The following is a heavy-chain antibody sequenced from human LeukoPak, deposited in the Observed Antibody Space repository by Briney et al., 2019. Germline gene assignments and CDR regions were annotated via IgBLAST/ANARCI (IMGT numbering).Heavy chain of an antibody. Sequence: GESLKISCKGSGYSFTSYWIGWVRQMPGKGLEWMGIIYPGDSDTRYSPSFQGQVTISADKSISTAYLQWSSLKASDTAMYYCARTLPSSIAARGGFDPWGQGTLVTVSS. CDR2: IYPGDSDT. V-gene: IGHV5-51*01. CDR3: ARTLPSSIAARGGFDP. D-gene: IGHD6-6*01. J-gene: IGHJ5*02. CDR1: GYSFTSYW.